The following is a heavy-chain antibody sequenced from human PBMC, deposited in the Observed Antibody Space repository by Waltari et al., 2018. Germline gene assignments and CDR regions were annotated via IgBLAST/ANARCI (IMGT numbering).Heavy chain of an antibody. Sequence: QVQLVESGGGVVQPGGSLRLSCAASGFTFSSYGMHWVRQAPGKGLEWVAFIRYDGSNKYYADSVKGRFTISRDNSKNTLYLQMNSLRAEDTAVYYCAKDQIVVVPAAMDYWGQGTLVTVSS. CDR1: GFTFSSYG. CDR2: IRYDGSNK. J-gene: IGHJ4*02. V-gene: IGHV3-30*02. CDR3: AKDQIVVVPAAMDY. D-gene: IGHD2-2*01.